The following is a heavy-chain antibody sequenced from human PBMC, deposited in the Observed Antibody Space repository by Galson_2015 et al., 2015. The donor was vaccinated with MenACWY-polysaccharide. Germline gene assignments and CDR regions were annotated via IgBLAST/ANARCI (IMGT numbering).Heavy chain of an antibody. Sequence: IRSSGTNTYYADSVKGRFTISRDNSKNTLYLQMNSLRAEDTAVYYCAKDSTDFWSVAGRFDHWGQGTLVTVSS. CDR3: AKDSTDFWSVAGRFDH. V-gene: IGHV3-23*01. D-gene: IGHD3-3*01. CDR2: IRSSGTNT. J-gene: IGHJ5*02.